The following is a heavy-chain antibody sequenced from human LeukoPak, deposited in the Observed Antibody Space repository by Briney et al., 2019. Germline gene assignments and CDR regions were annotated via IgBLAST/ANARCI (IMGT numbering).Heavy chain of an antibody. V-gene: IGHV3-23*01. D-gene: IGHD2-2*01. Sequence: GGSLRLSCATSGFTVSSNYMSWVRQAPGKGLEWVSTISGSGDSTDYADSLKGRFTISRDNSKNTLYLQMNSLRADDTAVYYCATSSTFYYYFDYWGQGTLVTVSS. J-gene: IGHJ4*02. CDR1: GFTVSSNY. CDR2: ISGSGDST. CDR3: ATSSTFYYYFDY.